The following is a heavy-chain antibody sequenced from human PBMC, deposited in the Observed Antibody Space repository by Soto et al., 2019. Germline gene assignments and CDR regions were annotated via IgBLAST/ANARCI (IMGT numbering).Heavy chain of an antibody. CDR2: IYYSGST. D-gene: IGHD3-9*01. V-gene: IGHV4-59*08. Sequence: SETLSLTCTVSGGSISSYYWSWIRQPPGKGLEWIGYIYYSGSTNYNPSQKSRVTISVDTSKNQLSQKMSSVTAADTAVYYCARLSGADILTGYYLDYWGQGTLVTVS. J-gene: IGHJ4*02. CDR1: GGSISSYY. CDR3: ARLSGADILTGYYLDY.